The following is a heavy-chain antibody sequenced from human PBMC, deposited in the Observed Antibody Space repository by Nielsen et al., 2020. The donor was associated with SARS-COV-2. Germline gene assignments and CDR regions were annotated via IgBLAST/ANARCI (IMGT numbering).Heavy chain of an antibody. CDR1: GFTFSSYS. V-gene: IGHV3-48*04. CDR3: ARLACSSTSCSPYYYGMDV. CDR2: ISSSSSTI. J-gene: IGHJ6*02. D-gene: IGHD2-2*01. Sequence: GESLKISCAASGFTFSSYSMNWVRQAPGKGLEWVSYISSSSSTIYYADSVKGRFTISRDNAKNSLYLQMNSLRAEDTAVYYCARLACSSTSCSPYYYGMDVWGQGTTVTVSS.